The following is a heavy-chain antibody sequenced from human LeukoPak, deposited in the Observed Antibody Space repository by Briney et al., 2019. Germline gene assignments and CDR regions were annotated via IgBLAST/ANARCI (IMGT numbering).Heavy chain of an antibody. J-gene: IGHJ5*02. CDR1: GYTFTSYD. CDR2: MNPNRGNT. V-gene: IGHV1-8*01. Sequence: ASVKVSCKASGYTFTSYDINWVRQATGQGLEWMGWMNPNRGNTGYAQKFQGRVTMTRNTSISTAYMELSSLRSEDTAVYYCANHCTSTSCPNWFDPWGQGTLVTVSS. CDR3: ANHCTSTSCPNWFDP. D-gene: IGHD2-2*01.